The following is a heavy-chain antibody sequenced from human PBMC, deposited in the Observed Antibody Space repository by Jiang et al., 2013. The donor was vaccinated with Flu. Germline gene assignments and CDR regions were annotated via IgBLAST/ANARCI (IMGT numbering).Heavy chain of an antibody. D-gene: IGHD5-12*01. Sequence: KGLEWIGYIYYSGSTNYNPSLKNRVTISVDTSKNQFSLKLSSVTAADTAVYYCARFLEGGYDAVGYWGQGTLVTVSS. CDR2: IYYSGST. V-gene: IGHV4-59*01. CDR3: ARFLEGGYDAVGY. J-gene: IGHJ4*02.